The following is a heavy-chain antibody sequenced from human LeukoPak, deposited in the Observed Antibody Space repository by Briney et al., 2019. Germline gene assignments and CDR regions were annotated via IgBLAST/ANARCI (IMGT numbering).Heavy chain of an antibody. V-gene: IGHV3-23*01. D-gene: IGHD5-18*01. Sequence: GRSLRLSCTVSGLTFSKYAMSWVRQAPGKGLEWVSAISESGTGTYYADSVKGRFTTSRDNSKNTLSLHMNSLRADDTAVYYCAKDIAQGYTFGSIEEDYWGQGTLVTVSS. CDR1: GLTFSKYA. CDR2: ISESGTGT. J-gene: IGHJ4*02. CDR3: AKDIAQGYTFGSIEEDY.